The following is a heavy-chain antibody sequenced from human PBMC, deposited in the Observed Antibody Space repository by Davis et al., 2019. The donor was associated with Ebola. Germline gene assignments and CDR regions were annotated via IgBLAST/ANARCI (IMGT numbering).Heavy chain of an antibody. J-gene: IGHJ4*02. V-gene: IGHV3-74*01. CDR2: INNDGTST. Sequence: GESLKISCKGSGYTFSSFWMNWVRQAPGKGLEWVSRINNDGTSTNYTDVVRGRFTGSRDNAKNTLYLQMNTLRVEDTAIYYCVPGTWIRGQGTLVTVSS. CDR1: GYTFSSFW. D-gene: IGHD5-18*01. CDR3: VPGTWI.